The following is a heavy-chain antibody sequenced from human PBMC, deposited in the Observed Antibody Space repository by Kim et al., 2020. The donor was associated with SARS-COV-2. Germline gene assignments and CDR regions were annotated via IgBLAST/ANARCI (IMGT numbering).Heavy chain of an antibody. V-gene: IGHV3-48*02. CDR3: ARAGRVAAAALDY. J-gene: IGHJ4*01. Sequence: GGSLRLSCVAPGFTFSSYTMNWVRQAPGKGLEWVSDITTSSSKISYSDSVKGRFTISRDNAKHSLFLHMNGLRDDDTAVYYCARAGRVAAAALDYWGHGT. D-gene: IGHD6-25*01. CDR1: GFTFSSYT. CDR2: ITTSSSKI.